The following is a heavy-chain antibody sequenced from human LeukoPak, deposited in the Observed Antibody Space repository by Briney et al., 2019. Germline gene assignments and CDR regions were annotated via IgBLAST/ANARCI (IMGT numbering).Heavy chain of an antibody. CDR2: INPSGGST. D-gene: IGHD4-23*01. V-gene: IGHV1-46*01. CDR1: GYTLTSYY. Sequence: GASVKVSCKASGYTLTSYYMHWVRQAPGQGLEWMGIINPSGGSTSYAQKFQGRVTMTRDTSTSTVYMELSSLRSEDTAVYYCARGDGGLKYYYYYYMDVWGKGTTVTVSS. CDR3: ARGDGGLKYYYYYYMDV. J-gene: IGHJ6*03.